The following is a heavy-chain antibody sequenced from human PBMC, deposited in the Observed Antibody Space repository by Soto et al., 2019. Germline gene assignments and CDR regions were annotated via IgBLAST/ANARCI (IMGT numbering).Heavy chain of an antibody. CDR3: ARGSGTLLYGNRMLFDY. CDR2: IIPIFGTA. V-gene: IGHV1-69*13. CDR1: GGTFSSYA. J-gene: IGHJ4*02. Sequence: SVKVSCKASGGTFSSYAISWVRQAPGQGLEWMGGIIPIFGTANYAQKFQGRVTITADESTSTAYMELSSLRSEDTAVYYCARGSGTLLYGNRMLFDYWGQGTLVTVSS. D-gene: IGHD2-2*02.